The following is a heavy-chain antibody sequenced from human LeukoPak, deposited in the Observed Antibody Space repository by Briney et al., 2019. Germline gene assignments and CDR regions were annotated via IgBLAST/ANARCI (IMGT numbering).Heavy chain of an antibody. V-gene: IGHV4-34*01. D-gene: IGHD2-2*01. CDR3: ARCPVGYCSSTSCQMWGYYYYYVDV. J-gene: IGHJ6*03. CDR2: INHSGST. Sequence: SETLSLTCAVYGGSFSGYYWSWIRQPPGKGLEWIGEINHSGSTNYNPSLKSRVTISVDTSKNQFSLKLSSVTAADTAVYYCARCPVGYCSSTSCQMWGYYYYYVDVWGKGTTVTVSS. CDR1: GGSFSGYY.